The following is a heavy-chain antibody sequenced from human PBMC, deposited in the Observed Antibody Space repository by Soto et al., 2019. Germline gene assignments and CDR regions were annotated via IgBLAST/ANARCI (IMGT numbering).Heavy chain of an antibody. CDR3: VRDGTKTLRDWFDP. CDR2: VHTSGST. J-gene: IGHJ5*02. D-gene: IGHD1-1*01. V-gene: IGHV4-4*07. Sequence: SETLSLTCTVSGDSISSYFWSWIRQPAGKGLEWIGRVHTSGSTTYNPSLKSRVTMSVDTSKKQFSLKLRSVTAADTAVYYCVRDGTKTLRDWFDPWGQGISVTVSS. CDR1: GDSISSYF.